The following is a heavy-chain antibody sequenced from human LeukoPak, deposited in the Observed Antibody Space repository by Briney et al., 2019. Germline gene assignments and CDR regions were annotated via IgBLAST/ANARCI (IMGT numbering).Heavy chain of an antibody. CDR3: EVVGYDYFDY. Sequence: SETLSLTCAVYGGSFSSYYWSWIRQPPGKGLEWIGEINHSGSTNYNPSLKSRVTISVDTSKNQFSLKLSSVTAADAAVYYCEVVGYDYFDYWGEGTLVTVSS. CDR1: GGSFSSYY. D-gene: IGHD5-12*01. J-gene: IGHJ4*02. V-gene: IGHV4-34*01. CDR2: INHSGST.